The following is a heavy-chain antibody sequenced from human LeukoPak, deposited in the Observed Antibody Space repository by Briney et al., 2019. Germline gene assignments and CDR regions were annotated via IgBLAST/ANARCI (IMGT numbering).Heavy chain of an antibody. Sequence: SETLSLTCTVSGGSINRYYWSWIRQPPGKGLEWIGYIYYRGTTTYNPSPKSRVTISVDTSKSLFSLKLTSVTAADTAVYYCARINYDTSGYNLDYWGQGTLVTVSS. CDR3: ARINYDTSGYNLDY. D-gene: IGHD3-22*01. J-gene: IGHJ4*02. V-gene: IGHV4-59*01. CDR2: IYYRGTT. CDR1: GGSINRYY.